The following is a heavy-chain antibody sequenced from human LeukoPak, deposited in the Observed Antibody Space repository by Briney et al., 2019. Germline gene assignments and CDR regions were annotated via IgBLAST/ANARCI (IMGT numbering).Heavy chain of an antibody. D-gene: IGHD6-6*01. CDR2: INHSGST. V-gene: IGHV4-34*01. CDR1: GGSFSGYY. Sequence: NSSETLSLTCAVYGGSFSGYYWSWIRQPPGKGLEWIGEINHSGSTNYNPSLKSRDTISVDTSKNQFSLKLSSVTAADTAVYYCARRACIAARGGDYWGQGTLVTVSS. J-gene: IGHJ4*02. CDR3: ARRACIAARGGDY.